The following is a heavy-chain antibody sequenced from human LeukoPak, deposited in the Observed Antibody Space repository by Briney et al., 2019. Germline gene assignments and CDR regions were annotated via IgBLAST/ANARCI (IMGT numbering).Heavy chain of an antibody. CDR2: IDKHGNGK. Sequence: PGGSLRLSCVASGFTFSTSWVTWVRQAPGTGLEWVANIDKHGNGKYYVDSVKGRFAISRDYDSNSVFLQMDSLRAEDTSVYYCARDAGWGYYDLWGQGTPATVSS. CDR3: ARDAGWGYYDL. D-gene: IGHD1-26*01. CDR1: GFTFSTSW. J-gene: IGHJ4*02. V-gene: IGHV3-7*01.